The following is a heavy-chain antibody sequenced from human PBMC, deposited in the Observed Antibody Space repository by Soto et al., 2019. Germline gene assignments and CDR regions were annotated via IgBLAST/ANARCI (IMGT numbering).Heavy chain of an antibody. CDR2: IYYNGRT. J-gene: IGHJ4*02. CDR3: ARDRGHGYTYGTFDY. Sequence: SETLSLTCTVSGGSITSGPYYWSWIRQPPGKGLEYIGCIYYNGRTNYTPPLKSRVSISMDTSKNQFSLKLSSVTAADTAVYYCARDRGHGYTYGTFDYWGQGTLVTVSS. CDR1: GGSITSGPYY. D-gene: IGHD5-18*01. V-gene: IGHV4-61*01.